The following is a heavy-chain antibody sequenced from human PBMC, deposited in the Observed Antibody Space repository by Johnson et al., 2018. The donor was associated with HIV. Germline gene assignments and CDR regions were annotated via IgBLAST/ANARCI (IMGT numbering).Heavy chain of an antibody. V-gene: IGHV3-30*03. CDR3: ARKYNFWSGYSGEDAFDI. CDR1: GFTFSSYG. CDR2: ISYDGSNK. Sequence: QMLLVESGGGVVQPGRSLRLSCAASGFTFSSYGMHWVRQAPGKGLEWVAVISYDGSNKYYADSVKGRFTISRDNSKNTLYLQMNSLRAEDTAVYYCARKYNFWSGYSGEDAFDIWGQGT. J-gene: IGHJ3*02. D-gene: IGHD3-3*01.